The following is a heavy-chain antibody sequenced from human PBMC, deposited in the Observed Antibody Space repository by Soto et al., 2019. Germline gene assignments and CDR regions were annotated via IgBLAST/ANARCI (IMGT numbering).Heavy chain of an antibody. J-gene: IGHJ6*03. V-gene: IGHV1-69*02. CDR1: GGTFSSYT. CDR2: IIPILGIA. Sequence: QVQLVQSGAEVKKPGSSVKVSCKASGGTFSSYTISWVRQAPGQGLEWMGRIIPILGIANYAQKFQGRVTITADKSTSTAYMELSSLRSEGTAVYYCASLIGYCSGGSCPRVYYYYYYMDVWGKGTTVTVSS. CDR3: ASLIGYCSGGSCPRVYYYYYYMDV. D-gene: IGHD2-15*01.